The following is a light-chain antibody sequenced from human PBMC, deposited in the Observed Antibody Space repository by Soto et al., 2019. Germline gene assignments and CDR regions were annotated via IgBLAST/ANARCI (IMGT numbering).Light chain of an antibody. Sequence: DVVMTQTPLSLSVAPGQPASISCKSSQSLLHITGETFLFWYFQKQGQSPQLXIYEVSTRVSGVPDRFSGSGSGTDFTLEISRVETDDVGIYYCMQSTQLPPTFGQGTRLEIK. V-gene: IGKV2D-29*02. CDR3: MQSTQLPPT. J-gene: IGKJ5*01. CDR1: QSLLHITGETF. CDR2: EVS.